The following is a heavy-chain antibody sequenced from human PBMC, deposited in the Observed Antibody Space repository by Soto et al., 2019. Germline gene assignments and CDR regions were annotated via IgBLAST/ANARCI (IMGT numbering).Heavy chain of an antibody. CDR2: IYYSGST. CDR3: ARWAPVVRGVNWFDP. J-gene: IGHJ5*02. Sequence: QVQLVESGGGVVQPGRSLRLSCAASGFSFSNNGMHWVRQAPGKGLEWIGYIYYSGSTYYNPSLKSRVTISVDTSKNQFSLKLSSVTAADTAVYYCARWAPVVRGVNWFDPWGQGTLVTVSS. CDR1: GFSFSNNG. D-gene: IGHD3-10*01. V-gene: IGHV4-31*02.